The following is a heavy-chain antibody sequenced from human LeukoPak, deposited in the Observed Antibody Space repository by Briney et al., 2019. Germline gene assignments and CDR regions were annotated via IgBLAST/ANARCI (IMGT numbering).Heavy chain of an antibody. CDR3: ASHKTYRGWIY. J-gene: IGHJ4*02. Sequence: SETLSLTCTVSGGSISSYYWSWIRQPPGKGLEWIGYIYYSGSTNYNPSLKSRVTISVDTSKNQFSLKLSSVTAADTAVYYCASHKTYRGWIYWGQGTLVTVSS. CDR2: IYYSGST. V-gene: IGHV4-59*08. CDR1: GGSISSYY. D-gene: IGHD4-23*01.